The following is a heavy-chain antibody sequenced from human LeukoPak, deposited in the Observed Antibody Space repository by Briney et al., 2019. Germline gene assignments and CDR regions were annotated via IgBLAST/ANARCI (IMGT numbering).Heavy chain of an antibody. J-gene: IGHJ3*02. Sequence: PGGSLRLSCAASGFTFSSFATSWVRQAPGKGLEWVSGISASGGSTYYADSVKGRFTISRDNSKNTLYLQMNSLRAEDTAVYYCAMGFYDNSASGVFEIWGQGTMGTVSS. V-gene: IGHV3-23*01. D-gene: IGHD3-22*01. CDR1: GFTFSSFA. CDR3: AMGFYDNSASGVFEI. CDR2: ISASGGST.